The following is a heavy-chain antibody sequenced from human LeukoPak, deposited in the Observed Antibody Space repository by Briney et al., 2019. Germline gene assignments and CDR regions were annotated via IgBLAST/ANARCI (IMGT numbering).Heavy chain of an antibody. CDR1: GYTFTSYY. D-gene: IGHD2-15*01. J-gene: IGHJ3*02. CDR2: INLGAGST. CDR3: ARRSTLGAFDI. Sequence: ASVKVSCKASGYTFTSYYIHWVRQAPGQGLVWMGIINLGAGSTSYAQKFQGRVTMTRDTSTSTVYMELSSLRSEDTAVYYCARRSTLGAFDIWGQGTMVTVSS. V-gene: IGHV1-46*01.